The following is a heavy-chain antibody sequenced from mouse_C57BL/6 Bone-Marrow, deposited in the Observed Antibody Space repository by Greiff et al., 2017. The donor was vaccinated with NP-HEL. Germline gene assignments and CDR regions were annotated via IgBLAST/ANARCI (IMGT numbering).Heavy chain of an antibody. Sequence: QVQLKQPGAELVKPGASVKLSCKASGYTFTSYWMHWVKQRPGQGLEWIGMIHPNSGSTNYNEKFKSKATLTVDKSSSTAYMQLSSLTSEDSAVYYCARGAIYYDYDGGAMDYWGQGTSVTVSS. V-gene: IGHV1-64*01. J-gene: IGHJ4*01. CDR1: GYTFTSYW. D-gene: IGHD2-4*01. CDR2: IHPNSGST. CDR3: ARGAIYYDYDGGAMDY.